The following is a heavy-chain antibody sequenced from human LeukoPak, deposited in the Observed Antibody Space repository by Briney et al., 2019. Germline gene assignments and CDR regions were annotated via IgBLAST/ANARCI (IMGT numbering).Heavy chain of an antibody. D-gene: IGHD6-19*01. J-gene: IGHJ4*02. V-gene: IGHV3-21*01. CDR1: GFTFSSYS. Sequence: GGSLRLSCAASGFTFSSYSMNWVRQAPGKGLEWVSSISSSSSYIYYADSVKGRFTISRDNAKNSLYLQMNGLGVEDTAVYYCTRDGSGWSTYWGQGTLVTVSS. CDR2: ISSSSSYI. CDR3: TRDGSGWSTY.